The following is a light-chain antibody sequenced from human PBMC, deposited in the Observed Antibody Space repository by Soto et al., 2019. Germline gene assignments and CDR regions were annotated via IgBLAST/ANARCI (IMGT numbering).Light chain of an antibody. CDR1: HSLRNNY. CDR2: GAS. V-gene: IGKV3-20*01. CDR3: HQYDTSPST. Sequence: EAVLTQSPGTLSLSPGEGATLSCRAGHSLRNNYLAWYQQSPGQATRLLIYGASNRAADAPDRFSGSGSWTEFALTISRREPEDFSGDYCHQYDTSPSTFGQGTKVEIK. J-gene: IGKJ1*01.